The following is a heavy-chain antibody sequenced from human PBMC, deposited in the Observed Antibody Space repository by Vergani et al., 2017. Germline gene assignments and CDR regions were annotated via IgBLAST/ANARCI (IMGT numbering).Heavy chain of an antibody. Sequence: QVQLQQWGAGLLKPSETLSLTSAVYGGSLSGYYWSGFRQPPGKGLEWIGEINHSGSTNYNPSLKSRVTISVDTSKNQFSLKLSSVTAADTAVYYCARRPYYYDSSGYSKYYYYGRDVWGQGTTVTVSS. V-gene: IGHV4-34*01. CDR3: ARRPYYYDSSGYSKYYYYGRDV. CDR2: INHSGST. J-gene: IGHJ6*02. D-gene: IGHD3-22*01. CDR1: GGSLSGYY.